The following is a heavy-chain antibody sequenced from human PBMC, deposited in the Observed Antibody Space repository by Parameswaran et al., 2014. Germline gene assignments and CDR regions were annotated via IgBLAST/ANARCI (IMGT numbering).Heavy chain of an antibody. CDR2: IYYSGST. CDR3: ARDKVADFWSGYYPFDY. Sequence: PGKGLEWIGSIYYSGSTYYNPSLKSRVTISVDTSKNQFSLKLSSVTAADTAVYYCARDKVADFWSGYYPFDYWGQGTLVTVSS. V-gene: IGHV4-39*07. J-gene: IGHJ4*02. D-gene: IGHD3-3*01.